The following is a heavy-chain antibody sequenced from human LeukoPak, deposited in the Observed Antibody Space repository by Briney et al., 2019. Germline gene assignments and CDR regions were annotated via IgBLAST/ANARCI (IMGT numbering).Heavy chain of an antibody. CDR2: IYYSGRT. Sequence: SETLSLTCTVSGGSISSTSYYWGWIRQPPGKGLECIGSIYYSGRTYYNPSLKSRVTISVDTSKNQFSLKLNSVTAADTAVYYCARNRYYYGSGNYGVPNWFDPWGQGTLVTVSS. J-gene: IGHJ5*02. CDR3: ARNRYYYGSGNYGVPNWFDP. V-gene: IGHV4-39*01. D-gene: IGHD3-10*01. CDR1: GGSISSTSYY.